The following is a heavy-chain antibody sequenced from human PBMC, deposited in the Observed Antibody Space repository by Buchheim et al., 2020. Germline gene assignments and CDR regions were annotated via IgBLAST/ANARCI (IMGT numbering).Heavy chain of an antibody. Sequence: EVQVLESGGGLVQPGGSLRLSCVASGFSFSSYGMSWVRQAPGKGLEWVSTISGSGSGTYHADSVKGRVTISRDNSKNTLFLQMNSLRAEDTAVYYCARVFNWGSPYFDSWGQGTL. CDR3: ARVFNWGSPYFDS. CDR2: ISGSGSGT. D-gene: IGHD7-27*01. J-gene: IGHJ4*02. V-gene: IGHV3-23*01. CDR1: GFSFSSYG.